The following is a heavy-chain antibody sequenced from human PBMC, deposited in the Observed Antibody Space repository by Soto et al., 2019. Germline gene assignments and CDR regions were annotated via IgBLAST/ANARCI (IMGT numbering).Heavy chain of an antibody. CDR1: GFPFSSYP. Sequence: EVQLLESGGGLVQPGGPLRLSCAASGFPFSSYPMSGFRQAPGKGLEWVSAISGSGGSTYYADSVKGRFTISRDNSKNTLYLQMNSLRAEDTAVYYCAKDTRLYYDSSGFDYWGQGTLVTVSS. J-gene: IGHJ4*02. CDR3: AKDTRLYYDSSGFDY. CDR2: ISGSGGST. D-gene: IGHD3-22*01. V-gene: IGHV3-23*01.